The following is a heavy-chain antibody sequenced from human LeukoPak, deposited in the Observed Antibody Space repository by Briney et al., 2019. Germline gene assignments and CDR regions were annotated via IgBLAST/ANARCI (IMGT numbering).Heavy chain of an antibody. CDR2: IRYDGSNK. J-gene: IGHJ4*02. CDR1: GFTFSSYG. Sequence: GGSLRLSCAASGFTFSSYGMHWVRQAPGKGLEWVAFIRYDGSNKYYADSVKGRFTISRDNSKNTLYLQMNSLRAEDTAVYYCARSRYDSSGSTFDYWGQGTLVTVSS. CDR3: ARSRYDSSGSTFDY. D-gene: IGHD3-22*01. V-gene: IGHV3-30*02.